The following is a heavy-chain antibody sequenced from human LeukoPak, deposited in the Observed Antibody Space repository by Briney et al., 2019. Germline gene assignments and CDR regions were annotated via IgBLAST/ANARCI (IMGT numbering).Heavy chain of an antibody. CDR3: AKSSRTMTRLGWFDP. Sequence: PGGSLRLSCAASGFTFSSYGMHWVRQAPGKGLEWVAVISYDGSNKYYADSVKGRFTISRDNSKNTLYLQMNSLRAEDTAVYYCAKSSRTMTRLGWFDPWGQGTLVTVSS. V-gene: IGHV3-30*18. J-gene: IGHJ5*02. D-gene: IGHD4-11*01. CDR1: GFTFSSYG. CDR2: ISYDGSNK.